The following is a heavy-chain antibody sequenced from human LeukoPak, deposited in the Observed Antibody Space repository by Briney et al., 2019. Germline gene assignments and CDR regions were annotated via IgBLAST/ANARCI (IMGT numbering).Heavy chain of an antibody. V-gene: IGHV3-53*01. Sequence: GGSLRLSCVASGFTVSSNYMSWVRQAPGKGPEWVSLIYPGGTTYYADAVKGRFTISGDNSKNTLYLQMNSLRAEDTAVYYCAKEGLELYYFDYWGQGTLVTVSS. J-gene: IGHJ4*02. CDR3: AKEGLELYYFDY. D-gene: IGHD1-7*01. CDR2: IYPGGTT. CDR1: GFTVSSNY.